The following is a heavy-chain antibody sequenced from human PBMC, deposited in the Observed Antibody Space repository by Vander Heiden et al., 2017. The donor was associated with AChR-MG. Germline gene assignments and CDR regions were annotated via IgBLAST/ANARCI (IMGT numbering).Heavy chain of an antibody. CDR1: GFTFSSDS. V-gene: IGHV3-21*01. D-gene: IGHD6-19*01. Sequence: EVQLVESGGGLVKPGGSLRLSCAASGFTFSSDSMNWVRQAPGKGLEWVSSISSSSSYIYYADSVKGRFTISRDNAKNSLYLQMNSLRAEDTAVYYCARDLQGAGLSSFQHWGQGTLVTVSS. CDR2: ISSSSSYI. CDR3: ARDLQGAGLSSFQH. J-gene: IGHJ1*01.